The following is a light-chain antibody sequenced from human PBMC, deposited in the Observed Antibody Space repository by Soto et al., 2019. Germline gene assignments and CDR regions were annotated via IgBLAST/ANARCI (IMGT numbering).Light chain of an antibody. J-gene: IGKJ4*01. Sequence: EIVVTQSPATLSVSPGERATLSCRASQSVGNNFAWYRQKPGQAPRLLIFATSTGATGVPARFSGSGSGTEFTLTISSLQSEDFAVYYCQQYGDWPLTFGGGAKVEIE. CDR3: QQYGDWPLT. V-gene: IGKV3-15*01. CDR2: ATS. CDR1: QSVGNN.